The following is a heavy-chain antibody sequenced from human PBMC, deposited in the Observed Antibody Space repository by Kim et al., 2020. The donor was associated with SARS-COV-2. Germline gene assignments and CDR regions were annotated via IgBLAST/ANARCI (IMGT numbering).Heavy chain of an antibody. J-gene: IGHJ4*02. Sequence: YNPSLKTRTTITKDTSKNQVVLTMTNMDPVDTVTYYCAHRRLWFGSFDYWGQGTLVTVSS. V-gene: IGHV2-5*01. D-gene: IGHD3-10*01. CDR3: AHRRLWFGSFDY.